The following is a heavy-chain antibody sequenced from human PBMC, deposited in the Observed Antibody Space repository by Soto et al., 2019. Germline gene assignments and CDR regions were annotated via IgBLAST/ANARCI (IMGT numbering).Heavy chain of an antibody. V-gene: IGHV4-31*03. CDR2: IYYSGST. CDR3: ARDREFXCSGGSCYSGYYYGMDV. Sequence: SETLSLTCTVSGGSISSGGYYWSWIRQHPGKGLEWIGYIYYSGSTYYNPSLKSRVTISVDTSKNQFSLKLSSVTAADTAVYYCARDREFXCSGGSCYSGYYYGMDVWGQGTTVTVSS. D-gene: IGHD2-15*01. CDR1: GGSISSGGYY. J-gene: IGHJ6*02.